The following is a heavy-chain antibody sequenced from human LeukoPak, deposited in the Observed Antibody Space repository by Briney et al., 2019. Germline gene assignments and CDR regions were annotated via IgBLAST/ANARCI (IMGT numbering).Heavy chain of an antibody. J-gene: IGHJ4*02. V-gene: IGHV3-74*01. CDR1: GFTFSSYW. CDR3: ARFYDSSGYPDREFDY. D-gene: IGHD3-22*01. Sequence: PGGSLRLSCAASGFTFSSYWMHWVRQAPGKGLVWVSRINSDGSSTSYADSVKGRFTISRDNSKNTLYLQMNSLRAEDTAVYYCARFYDSSGYPDREFDYWGQGTLVTVSS. CDR2: INSDGSST.